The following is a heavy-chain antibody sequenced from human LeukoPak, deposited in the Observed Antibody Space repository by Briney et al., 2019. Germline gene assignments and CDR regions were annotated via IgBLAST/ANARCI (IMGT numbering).Heavy chain of an antibody. D-gene: IGHD5-12*01. CDR3: ARYELVATTPLFDY. CDR1: GGSISSADYY. V-gene: IGHV4-30-4*01. Sequence: PSETLSLTCTVSGGSISSADYYWSCIRLPPGKGLECIGFISYSGDTYYNPSLKRRVTISIDTSKNQFSLRLSSVTAADTAMYYCARYELVATTPLFDYWGQGTLVTVSS. J-gene: IGHJ4*02. CDR2: ISYSGDT.